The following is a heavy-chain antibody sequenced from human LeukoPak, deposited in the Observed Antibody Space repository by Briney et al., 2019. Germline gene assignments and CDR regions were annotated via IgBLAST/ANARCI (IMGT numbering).Heavy chain of an antibody. J-gene: IGHJ6*04. Sequence: PGGSLRLSCAASGFTFSRYAMSWVRQAPGKGLEWVSAISGSGGSKYYADSVKGRFTISRDNSKNTLYLQMNSLRAEDTAVYYCAKDLHYYGSGSYFTYYYYYYGMDVWGKGTTVTVSS. CDR1: GFTFSRYA. D-gene: IGHD3-10*01. V-gene: IGHV3-23*01. CDR3: AKDLHYYGSGSYFTYYYYYYGMDV. CDR2: ISGSGGSK.